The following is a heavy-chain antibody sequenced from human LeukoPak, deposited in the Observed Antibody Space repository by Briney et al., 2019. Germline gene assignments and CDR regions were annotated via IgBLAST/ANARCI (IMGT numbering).Heavy chain of an antibody. V-gene: IGHV4-59*01. CDR2: IYYSGST. D-gene: IGHD2-15*01. J-gene: IGHJ6*03. Sequence: PSETLSLTCAVYGGSFSGYYWSWIRQPPGKGLEWIGYIYYSGSTNYNPSLKSRVTISVDTSKNQFSLKLSSVTAADTAVYYCARGIVVVAQLGFYFYYMDVWGKGTTVTISS. CDR3: ARGIVVVAQLGFYFYYMDV. CDR1: GGSFSGYY.